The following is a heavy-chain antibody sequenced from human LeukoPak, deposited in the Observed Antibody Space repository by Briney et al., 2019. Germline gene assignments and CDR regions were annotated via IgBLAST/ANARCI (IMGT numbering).Heavy chain of an antibody. CDR3: ARNNRMHV. CDR2: LNREGGET. CDR1: GFALSSHW. J-gene: IGHJ6*02. V-gene: IGHV3-7*03. Sequence: GGSRRLSGAASGFALSSHWMTWVRQVPGRGPEWVANLNREGGETYYLDSVKGRFTISKDNAQTSLYRQMNSLRAEDTALYHCARNNRMHVSGQGTTVTVSS.